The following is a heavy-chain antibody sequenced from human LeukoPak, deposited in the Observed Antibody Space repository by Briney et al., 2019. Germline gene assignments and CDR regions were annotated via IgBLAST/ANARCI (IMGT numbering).Heavy chain of an antibody. Sequence: ASVKVSCKASGYAFTGHYMYWVRQAPGQGLEWMGWIKPISGGTNSAQKFQGRVTMTRHTSISTAYMELSRLRSDDTAVYYCARVSSGNAFDIWGQGTMVTVSS. CDR1: GYAFTGHY. CDR3: ARVSSGNAFDI. J-gene: IGHJ3*02. CDR2: IKPISGGT. D-gene: IGHD1-26*01. V-gene: IGHV1-2*02.